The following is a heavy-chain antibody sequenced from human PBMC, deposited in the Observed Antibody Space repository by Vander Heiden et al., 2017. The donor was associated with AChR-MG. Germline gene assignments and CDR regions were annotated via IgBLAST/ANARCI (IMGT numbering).Heavy chain of an antibody. CDR2: IWYDGSNK. V-gene: IGHV3-33*08. CDR1: GFPFSNYG. J-gene: IGHJ4*02. D-gene: IGHD6-6*01. Sequence: QVQLVESGGDVVQPGRSLRLSSAASGFPFSNYGMHWVRQAPGKGLEWVAVIWYDGSNKYYVDSVKGRFTISRDNSENTLYLQMNSLRAEDTAVYYCARFSGSSALDYWGQGTLVTVSS. CDR3: ARFSGSSALDY.